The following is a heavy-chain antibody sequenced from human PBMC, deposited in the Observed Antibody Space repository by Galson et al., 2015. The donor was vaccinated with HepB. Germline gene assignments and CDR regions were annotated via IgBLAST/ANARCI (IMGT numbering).Heavy chain of an antibody. D-gene: IGHD2-15*01. V-gene: IGHV3-30-3*01. J-gene: IGHJ4*02. CDR2: ISYDGNIK. CDR1: GFTFTSYS. Sequence: SLRLSCAASGFTFTSYSMHWVRQAPGKGLDWVAVISYDGNIKYYADSVKGRFTISRDNSKDTLYLQMNSLRTEDTAVCYCCSSRRTGPRGRHLDYWGQGTLVTVPS. CDR3: CSSRRTGPRGRHLDY.